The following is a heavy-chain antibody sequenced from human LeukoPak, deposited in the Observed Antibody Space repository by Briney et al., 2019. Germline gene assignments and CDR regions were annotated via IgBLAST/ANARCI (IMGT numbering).Heavy chain of an antibody. D-gene: IGHD3-16*01. J-gene: IGHJ6*03. CDR1: GGSIRSSDDY. V-gene: IGHV4-39*07. Sequence: SETLSLTCSVSGGSIRSSDDYWGFVRQTPGKGLEWMGSIYYTGSSHYNPSLKSRATISVDTSKNQFSLKLTSVTAADTAVYYCARDGLIGGYYYYYMDVWGKGTTVTISS. CDR2: IYYTGSS. CDR3: ARDGLIGGYYYYYMDV.